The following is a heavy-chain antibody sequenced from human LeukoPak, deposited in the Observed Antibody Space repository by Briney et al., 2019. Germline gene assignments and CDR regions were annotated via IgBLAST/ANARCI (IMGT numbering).Heavy chain of an antibody. CDR2: ISYDGSDK. CDR1: GFTFSTYA. D-gene: IGHD4-17*01. CDR3: ASPNYGSHWGYFDY. Sequence: GGSLRLSCAASGFTFSTYAMHWVRQAPGKGLEWVAVISYDGSDKYYADSVRSRFTISRDNSKSTLYLQMNTLRAEDTAVYYCASPNYGSHWGYFDYWGQGTLVTVSS. V-gene: IGHV3-30*04. J-gene: IGHJ4*02.